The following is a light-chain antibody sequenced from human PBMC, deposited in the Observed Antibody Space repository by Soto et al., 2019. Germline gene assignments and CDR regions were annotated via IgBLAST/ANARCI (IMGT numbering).Light chain of an antibody. CDR2: YDS. CDR1: NIGSTN. Sequence: SYELTQPPSVSVAPGETARITGGGNNIGSTNVHWYQQRPGQAPVLVLFYDSDRPSGIPERFSGSNSGNTATLTISRVEAGDEADYYCQVWDSSGDHVIFGGGTKLTVL. J-gene: IGLJ2*01. CDR3: QVWDSSGDHVI. V-gene: IGLV3-21*04.